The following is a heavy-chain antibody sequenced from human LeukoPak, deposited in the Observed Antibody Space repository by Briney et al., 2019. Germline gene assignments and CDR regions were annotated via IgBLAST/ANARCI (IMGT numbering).Heavy chain of an antibody. J-gene: IGHJ4*02. CDR2: ISSSSSYI. V-gene: IGHV3-21*01. CDR3: ARDKDVYFDY. Sequence: PGGSLRLSCVGTGFTFSTYGMNWVRQAPGKGLEWVSSISSSSSYIYYADSVKGRITISRDNAKNSLYLQMNSLRVEDTAVYYCARDKDVYFDYWGQGTLVTVSS. CDR1: GFTFSTYG.